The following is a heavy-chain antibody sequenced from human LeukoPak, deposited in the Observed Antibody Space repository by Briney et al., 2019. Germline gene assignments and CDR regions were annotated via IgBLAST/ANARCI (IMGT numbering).Heavy chain of an antibody. CDR1: GGSISSGSYY. CDR3: ARTFRSYWYFDL. D-gene: IGHD2/OR15-2a*01. CDR2: IYYSGST. Sequence: SETLSLTCTVSGGSISSGSYYWGWIRQPPGKGLEWIGTIYYSGSTYYNPSLKSRVTISVDTSKNQFSLKLSSVTAADTAVYYCARTFRSYWYFDLWGRGTLVTVSP. V-gene: IGHV4-39*01. J-gene: IGHJ2*01.